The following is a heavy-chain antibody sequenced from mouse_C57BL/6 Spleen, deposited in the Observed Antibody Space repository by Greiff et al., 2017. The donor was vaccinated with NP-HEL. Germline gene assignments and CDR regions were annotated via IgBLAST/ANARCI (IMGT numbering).Heavy chain of an antibody. J-gene: IGHJ1*03. Sequence: QVQLQQSGPELVKPGASVKISCKASGYAFSSSWMNWVKQRPGKGLEWIGRIYPGDGDTNYNGKFKGKATLTADKSSSTAYMQLSSLTSEDSAVYFCARSPYYYGSSYVGLWYFDVWGTGTTVTVSS. D-gene: IGHD1-1*01. CDR1: GYAFSSSW. CDR3: ARSPYYYGSSYVGLWYFDV. V-gene: IGHV1-82*01. CDR2: IYPGDGDT.